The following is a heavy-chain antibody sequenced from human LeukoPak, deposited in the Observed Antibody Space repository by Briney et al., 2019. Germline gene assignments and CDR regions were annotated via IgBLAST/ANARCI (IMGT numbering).Heavy chain of an antibody. D-gene: IGHD3-10*01. CDR3: ASWGFKYYFDY. CDR2: IYYSGST. Sequence: SETLSLTCTVSGGSISSSSYYWGWIRQPPGKGLEWIGSIYYSGSTCYNPSLKSRVTISVDTSKNQFSLKLSSVTAADTAVYYCASWGFKYYFDYWGQGTLVTVSS. CDR1: GGSISSSSYY. V-gene: IGHV4-39*01. J-gene: IGHJ4*02.